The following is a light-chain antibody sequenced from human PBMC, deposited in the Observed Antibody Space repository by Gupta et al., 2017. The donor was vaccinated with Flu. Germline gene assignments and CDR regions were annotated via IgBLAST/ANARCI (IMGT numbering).Light chain of an antibody. Sequence: PSSLPASVGDRVTITCRASQKIARYVNWYQQKPGKAPYLRISGAFNLGSGVPSRFIGSGAEIDFTLTVRGLQPEDFATYYCQQSDSKPYIFGRGTKVEI. J-gene: IGKJ2*01. CDR3: QQSDSKPYI. CDR2: GAF. V-gene: IGKV1-39*01. CDR1: QKIARY.